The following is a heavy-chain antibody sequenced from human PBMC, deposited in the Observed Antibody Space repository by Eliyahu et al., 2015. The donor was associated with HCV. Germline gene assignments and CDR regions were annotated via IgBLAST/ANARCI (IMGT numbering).Heavy chain of an antibody. J-gene: IGHJ4*02. D-gene: IGHD5-12*01. V-gene: IGHV3-21*01. CDR1: GFPFRDYN. CDR2: ISSSRTYI. Sequence: EVQLVNSGGGLVKPGGSLRLSCAASGFPFRDYNMXWVRQAPGKGLEWVSSISSSRTYIDYADSVKGRFTISRDNAKNSLYLQMNSLRAEDTAIYYCARDAYDPGEYYFDYWGQGTLVTVSS. CDR3: ARDAYDPGEYYFDY.